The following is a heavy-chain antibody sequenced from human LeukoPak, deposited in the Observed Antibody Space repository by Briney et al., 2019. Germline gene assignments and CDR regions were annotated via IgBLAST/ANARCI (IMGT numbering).Heavy chain of an antibody. CDR3: ARIVRGIVMPQNAFDI. CDR1: GFTVSSNY. D-gene: IGHD3-22*01. V-gene: IGHV3-53*01. J-gene: IGHJ3*02. Sequence: GGSLRLSCAASGFTVSSNYMSWVRQAPGKGLEWVSVIYSGGSTYYADSVKGRFTISRDNSKNTLYLQMNSLRAEDTGVYYCARIVRGIVMPQNAFDIWGQGTMVTVSS. CDR2: IYSGGST.